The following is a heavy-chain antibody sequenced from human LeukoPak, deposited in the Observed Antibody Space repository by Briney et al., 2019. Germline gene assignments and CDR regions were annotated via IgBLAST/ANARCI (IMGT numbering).Heavy chain of an antibody. Sequence: SETLSLTCTVSGVSISSYYWSWIRQPAGEGLEWIGRIFTSGNTNYNPSLKSRVTMSVDTSKNQFSLKLSSVTAADTAVYYCAREANAFNIWGQGTMVTVSS. CDR3: AREANAFNI. J-gene: IGHJ3*02. V-gene: IGHV4-4*07. CDR2: IFTSGNT. CDR1: GVSISSYY.